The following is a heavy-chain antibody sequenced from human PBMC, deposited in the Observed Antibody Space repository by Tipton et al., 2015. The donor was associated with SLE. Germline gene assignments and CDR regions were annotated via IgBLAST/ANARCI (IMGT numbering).Heavy chain of an antibody. Sequence: SLRLSCAASGFTFSSYAMSWVRQAPGKGLEWVSAISGSGGSTYYADSVKGRFTISRDNSKNTLYLQMSSLRGEDTAVYYCVKPNYDFWSGYYYNMDVWGQGTTVTVSS. D-gene: IGHD3-3*01. V-gene: IGHV3-23*01. CDR1: GFTFSSYA. J-gene: IGHJ6*02. CDR3: VKPNYDFWSGYYYNMDV. CDR2: ISGSGGST.